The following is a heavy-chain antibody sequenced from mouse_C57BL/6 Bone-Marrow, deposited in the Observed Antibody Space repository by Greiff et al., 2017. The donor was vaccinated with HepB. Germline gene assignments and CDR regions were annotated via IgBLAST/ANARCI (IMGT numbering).Heavy chain of an antibody. V-gene: IGHV5-4*03. D-gene: IGHD1-1*01. Sequence: EVKVVESGGGLVKPGGSLKLSCAASGFTFSSYAMSWVRQTPEKRLEWVATISDGGSYTYYPDNVKGRFTISRDNAKNNLYLQMSHLKSEDTAMYYCASLYGSSPYWGQGTLVTVSA. CDR3: ASLYGSSPY. CDR1: GFTFSSYA. CDR2: ISDGGSYT. J-gene: IGHJ3*01.